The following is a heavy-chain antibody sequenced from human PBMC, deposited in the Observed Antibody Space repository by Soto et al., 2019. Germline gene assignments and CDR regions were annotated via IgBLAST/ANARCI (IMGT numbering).Heavy chain of an antibody. CDR2: SRNKANSYNT. Sequence: EVPLVESGGGLVQPGGPLRRSCAVSGFTFSDHYMDWVRQAPGKGLEWVARSRNKANSYNTEYAASVKGRFIISRLDSKTPMYLQISSLKTEDTAVDYGASTSRGDPRDFDYWGQGTLVTVSS. V-gene: IGHV3-72*01. CDR1: GFTFSDHY. J-gene: IGHJ4*02. D-gene: IGHD3-16*01. CDR3: ASTSRGDPRDFDY.